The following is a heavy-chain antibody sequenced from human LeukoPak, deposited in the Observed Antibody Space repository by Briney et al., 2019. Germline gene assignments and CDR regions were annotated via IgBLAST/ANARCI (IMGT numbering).Heavy chain of an antibody. CDR2: IYPRDGST. Sequence: ASVKVSCKASGGTFSSYAFSWVRQAPGQGLEWMGMIYPRDGSTSYAQKFQGRVTVTRDTSTSTVHMELSGLRSEDTAVYYCARDQEGFDYWGQGPLVTVSS. CDR3: ARDQEGFDY. CDR1: GGTFSSYA. V-gene: IGHV1-46*01. J-gene: IGHJ4*02.